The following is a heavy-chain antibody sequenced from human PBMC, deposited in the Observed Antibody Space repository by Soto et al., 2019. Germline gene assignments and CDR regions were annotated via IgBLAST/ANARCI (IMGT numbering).Heavy chain of an antibody. CDR3: AKVSRKGSAIDFDY. D-gene: IGHD3-10*01. Sequence: QVQLVQSGAELKKPGASVKVSCKASGYTFSNYDMNWVRQATGQGPEWIRWVNPNNGDTGYAQKFQGRVPLTTDISTTTAYMELTSLRSEDTAIYYCAKVSRKGSAIDFDYWGQGTLITVSS. CDR1: GYTFSNYD. CDR2: VNPNNGDT. J-gene: IGHJ4*02. V-gene: IGHV1-8*01.